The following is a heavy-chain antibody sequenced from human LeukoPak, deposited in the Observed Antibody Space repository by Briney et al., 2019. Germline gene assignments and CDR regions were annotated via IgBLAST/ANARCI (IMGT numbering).Heavy chain of an antibody. J-gene: IGHJ4*02. CDR2: INHSGST. V-gene: IGHV4-34*01. D-gene: IGHD3-10*01. Sequence: SETLSLTCAVYGGSFSGYYWSWIRQPPGKGLEWIGEINHSGSTNYNPSLKSRVTISVDTSKNQFSLKLSSVTAADTAVYYCATRPGKVWYWGQGTLVTVSS. CDR1: GGSFSGYY. CDR3: ATRPGKVWY.